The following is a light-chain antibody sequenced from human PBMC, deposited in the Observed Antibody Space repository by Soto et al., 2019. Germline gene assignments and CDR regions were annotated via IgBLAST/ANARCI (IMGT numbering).Light chain of an antibody. CDR3: QQYNSYSEA. CDR1: QTISGW. Sequence: DIQMTQSPSTLSASVGDTVTITCRASQTISGWLAWYQQRPGKAPNLLIYKASTLKSGVPSRFSGSGSGTEFTLTISSLQPDDFATYYCQQYNSYSEAFGQGTKVDIK. V-gene: IGKV1-5*03. J-gene: IGKJ1*01. CDR2: KAS.